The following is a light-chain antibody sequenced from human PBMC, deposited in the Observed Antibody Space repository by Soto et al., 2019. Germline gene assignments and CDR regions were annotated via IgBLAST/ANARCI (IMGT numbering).Light chain of an antibody. J-gene: IGLJ3*02. Sequence: QPVLTQSPSASDSLGASVKLTCTLSSGHSSYAIAWHQQQPEKGPRYLMKLNSDGSHSKGDGIPDRFSGSSSGAERYLTISSLQSEDEADYYCQTWGTGPWVFGGGTQLTVL. CDR3: QTWGTGPWV. CDR1: SGHSSYA. CDR2: LNSDGSH. V-gene: IGLV4-69*01.